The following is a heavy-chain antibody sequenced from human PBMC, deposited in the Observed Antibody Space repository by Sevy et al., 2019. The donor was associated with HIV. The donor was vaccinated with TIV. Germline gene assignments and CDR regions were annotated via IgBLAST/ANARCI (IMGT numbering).Heavy chain of an antibody. V-gene: IGHV3-30*04. CDR2: ISYDGKDT. CDR1: GFTLNSYA. Sequence: GESLKISCAASGFTLNSYAMHWVRQTPVRGLEWMAVISYDGKDTYYAGSVKGRFTISKDSSKNTLSLQINSLRTEDTAIYYCARAGVPSQHNVNPRLFFDYWGQGTVVTVSS. CDR3: ARAGVPSQHNVNPRLFFDY. J-gene: IGHJ4*02.